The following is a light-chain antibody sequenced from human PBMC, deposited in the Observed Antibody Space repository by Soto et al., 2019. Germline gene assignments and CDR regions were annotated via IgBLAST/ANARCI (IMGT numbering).Light chain of an antibody. CDR1: QSVSKY. CDR3: QQYGGSPQT. CDR2: GAS. J-gene: IGKJ1*01. Sequence: EIVLTQSQSTLDLSPGEGASLSCRASQSVSKYLAWYQQKPGQAPRLLIYGASSRATGIPDSFSGSGSGTDLTLTISRLEPEDFAVYYGQQYGGSPQTFGQGTKVEIK. V-gene: IGKV3-20*01.